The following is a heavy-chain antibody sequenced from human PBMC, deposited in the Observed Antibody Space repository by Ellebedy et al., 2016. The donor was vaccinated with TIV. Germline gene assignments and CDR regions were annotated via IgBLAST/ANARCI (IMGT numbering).Heavy chain of an antibody. J-gene: IGHJ4*02. CDR3: ASVVVTALDY. CDR1: GFSFGIYS. D-gene: IGHD2-21*02. Sequence: PGGSLRLSCAASGFSFGIYSMFWVRQAPGKGLEWVANIKQDGSEKYYVDSVKGRFTISRDNAKNSLYLQMNSLRAEDTAVYYCASVVVTALDYWGQGTLVTVSS. V-gene: IGHV3-7*01. CDR2: IKQDGSEK.